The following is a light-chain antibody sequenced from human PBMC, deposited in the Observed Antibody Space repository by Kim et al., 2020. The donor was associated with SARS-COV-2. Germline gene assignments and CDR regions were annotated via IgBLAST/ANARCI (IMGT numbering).Light chain of an antibody. CDR2: DVS. CDR1: STDVGAYHY. Sequence: HAITISFTGTSTDVGAYHYVSWYQQHPVKAPKLMIYDVSNRPSVVSNRFSGSESGNTASLTISGLQAEDEADYYCSSYTSSSTLVFGTGTKVTVL. CDR3: SSYTSSSTLV. V-gene: IGLV2-14*03. J-gene: IGLJ1*01.